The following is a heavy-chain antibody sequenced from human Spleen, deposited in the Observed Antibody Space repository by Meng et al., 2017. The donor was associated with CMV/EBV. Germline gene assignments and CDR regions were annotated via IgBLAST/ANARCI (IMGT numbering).Heavy chain of an antibody. CDR2: MYHSVTT. V-gene: IGHV4-4*02. CDR3: ATQESRDGHNPY. Sequence: QLQGAGPGRVKPSGSLSLTCAVSGGSISMSTWWSCARQSPGKGLEWIGEMYHSVTTNYNPSLKSRVTISMGKSNNQLSLKLNSVTAADTAVYHWATQESRDGHNPYWGQGTLVTVSS. D-gene: IGHD5-24*01. CDR1: GGSISMSTW. J-gene: IGHJ4*02.